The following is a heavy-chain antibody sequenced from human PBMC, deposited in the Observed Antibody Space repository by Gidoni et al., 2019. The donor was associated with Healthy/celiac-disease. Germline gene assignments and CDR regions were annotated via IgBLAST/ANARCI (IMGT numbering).Heavy chain of an antibody. J-gene: IGHJ5*02. D-gene: IGHD6-6*01. Sequence: EVQLVESGGGLVKPGGCLRLSCVASGFTFSSDSMNWVRQAPGKGLEWVSSISSSSSYIYYADSVKGRFTISRDNAKNSLYLQMNSLRAEDTAVYYCARDRIAALTPHPWFDPWGQGTLVTVSS. V-gene: IGHV3-21*01. CDR2: ISSSSSYI. CDR3: ARDRIAALTPHPWFDP. CDR1: GFTFSSDS.